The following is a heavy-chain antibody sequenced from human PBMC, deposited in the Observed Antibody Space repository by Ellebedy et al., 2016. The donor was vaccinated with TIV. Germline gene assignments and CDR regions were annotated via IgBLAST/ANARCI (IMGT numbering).Heavy chain of an antibody. V-gene: IGHV3-7*01. Sequence: PGGSLRLSCAASGFSFTSYWLSWVRQAPGKRPEWVANIREDGVRKGYVDSVEGRFAISRDNARNTVSLQMNSLRVDDTAMYYCARDGYVGYLDKWGQGALVTVSS. CDR1: GFSFTSYW. D-gene: IGHD2-2*03. CDR2: IREDGVRK. J-gene: IGHJ4*02. CDR3: ARDGYVGYLDK.